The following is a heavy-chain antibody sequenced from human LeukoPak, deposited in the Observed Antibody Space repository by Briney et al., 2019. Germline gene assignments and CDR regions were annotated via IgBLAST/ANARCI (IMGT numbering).Heavy chain of an antibody. CDR3: ARVREYYYDSSGYYP. J-gene: IGHJ5*02. CDR2: ISSSSSYI. CDR1: GFTFSSYS. D-gene: IGHD3-22*01. V-gene: IGHV3-21*01. Sequence: GGSLRLSCAASGFTFSSYSMNWVRQAPGKGLEWVSSISSSSSYIYYADSVKGRFTISRDNAKNSLYLQMNSLRAEDTAVYYCARVREYYYDSSGYYPWGQGTLVTVSS.